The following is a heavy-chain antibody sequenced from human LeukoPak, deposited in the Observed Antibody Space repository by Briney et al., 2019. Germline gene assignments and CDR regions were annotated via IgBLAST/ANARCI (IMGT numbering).Heavy chain of an antibody. V-gene: IGHV3-30*02. CDR1: GFTFSSYG. CDR3: AKDKTYYYDSSGYYDY. CDR2: IRYDGSNK. J-gene: IGHJ4*02. D-gene: IGHD3-22*01. Sequence: GGSLRLSCAASGFTFSSYGMHWVRQAPGKGLEWVAFIRYDGSNKYYADSVKGRFTISRDNSKNTPYLQMNSLRAEDTAVYYCAKDKTYYYDSSGYYDYWGKGTLVTVSS.